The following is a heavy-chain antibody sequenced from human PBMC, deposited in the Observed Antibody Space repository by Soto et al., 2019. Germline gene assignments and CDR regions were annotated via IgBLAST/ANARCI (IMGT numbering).Heavy chain of an antibody. CDR2: ISYDGSNK. V-gene: IGHV3-30*03. CDR3: ATGGPLAY. CDR1: GFTFISYG. D-gene: IGHD3-16*01. Sequence: WGSLRLSCAASGFTFISYGIHWVRQAPGKGLEWVAVISYDGSNKYYADSVKGRFTISRDNSKNTLYLQMNSLRAEDTAVYYCATGGPLAYWGQGTLVTVSS. J-gene: IGHJ4*02.